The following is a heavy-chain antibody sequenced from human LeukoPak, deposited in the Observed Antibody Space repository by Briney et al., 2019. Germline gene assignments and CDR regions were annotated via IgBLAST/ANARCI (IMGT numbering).Heavy chain of an antibody. Sequence: GESLQISSKGSGYSFTSYWIGWVRQMPGKGLEWMGIIYPGDSDTRYSPSFQGQVTISADRSISTAYLQWSSLKASDTAMYYCALYSSGYWFDPWGQGTLVTVSS. J-gene: IGHJ5*02. D-gene: IGHD3-22*01. CDR1: GYSFTSYW. CDR3: ALYSSGYWFDP. V-gene: IGHV5-51*01. CDR2: IYPGDSDT.